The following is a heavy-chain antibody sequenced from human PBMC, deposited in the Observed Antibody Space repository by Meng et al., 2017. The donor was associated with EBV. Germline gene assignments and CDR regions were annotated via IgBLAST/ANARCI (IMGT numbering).Heavy chain of an antibody. V-gene: IGHV1-69*01. CDR1: GGPFRNYA. Sequence: VELVQSRAGVKKPGSSVKVSCKTSGGPFRNYAISWVRQAPGQGLEWLGGFLPTLGAPNYAQKFHGRVSITADESTSTHYMDLSSLRSEDTAAYYCASESGRGYTPDYWGQGTLVTVSS. CDR3: ASESGRGYTPDY. D-gene: IGHD3-10*01. J-gene: IGHJ4*02. CDR2: FLPTLGAP.